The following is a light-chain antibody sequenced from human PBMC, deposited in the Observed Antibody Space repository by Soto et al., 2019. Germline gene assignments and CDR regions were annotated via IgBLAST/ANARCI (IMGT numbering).Light chain of an antibody. CDR1: QSVSSN. CDR3: QQYNNWGT. J-gene: IGKJ1*01. CDR2: GAS. Sequence: EIVMTQSPATLSVSPGERATLSCRASQSVSSNLAWYQQKPGQAPRLLIYGASSRATGIPARFSGSGSGTDFTLTISSLQDEDFAFYYCQQYNNWGTFGQGTKVEIK. V-gene: IGKV3-15*01.